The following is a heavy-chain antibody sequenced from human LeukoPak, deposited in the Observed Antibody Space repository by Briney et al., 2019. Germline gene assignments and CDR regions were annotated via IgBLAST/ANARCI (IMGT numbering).Heavy chain of an antibody. Sequence: PSETLSLTCAVSGGSISSGGYSWSWIRQPPGKGLEWIGYIYHSGSTYYNPSLKSRVTISVDRSKNQFSLKLSSVTAADTAVYYCARDNGGNSLVYWGQGTLVTVSS. CDR2: IYHSGST. CDR3: ARDNGGNSLVY. V-gene: IGHV4-30-2*01. CDR1: GGSISSGGYS. J-gene: IGHJ4*02. D-gene: IGHD2-21*02.